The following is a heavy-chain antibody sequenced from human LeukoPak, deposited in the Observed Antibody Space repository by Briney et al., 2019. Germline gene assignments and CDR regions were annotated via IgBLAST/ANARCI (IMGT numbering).Heavy chain of an antibody. CDR3: ARSPHKYSSPRFAYFDY. CDR1: GGTFSSYT. Sequence: SVKVSCKASGGTFSSYTISWVRQAPGQGLEWMGRIIPILGIANYAQKFQGRVTITADKSTSTAYMELSSLRSEDTAVYCCARSPHKYSSPRFAYFDYWGQGTLVTVSS. V-gene: IGHV1-69*02. J-gene: IGHJ4*02. CDR2: IIPILGIA. D-gene: IGHD6-6*01.